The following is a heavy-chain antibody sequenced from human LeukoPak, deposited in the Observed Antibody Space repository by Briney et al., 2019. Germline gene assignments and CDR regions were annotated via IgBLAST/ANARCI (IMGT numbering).Heavy chain of an antibody. D-gene: IGHD1-1*01. V-gene: IGHV3-7*04. CDR3: ARGDDFSGDH. Sequence: LSGPSLTPACALSGLTLINFWMRWVRQAPRRGREWVVNIHLEGNEKYHVESVKGRFTISRDNTKNLLFLQMNGLRVEDTAVYYCARGDDFSGDHWGQGTLVTVSS. CDR1: GLTLINFW. CDR2: IHLEGNEK. J-gene: IGHJ4*02.